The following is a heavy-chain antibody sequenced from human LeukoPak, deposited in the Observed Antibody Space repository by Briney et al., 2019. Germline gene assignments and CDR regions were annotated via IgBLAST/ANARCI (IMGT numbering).Heavy chain of an antibody. V-gene: IGHV4-59*01. J-gene: IGHJ5*02. CDR3: ARGFRCFDP. CDR1: GYSISSYY. D-gene: IGHD2/OR15-2a*01. CDR2: IYYSGST. Sequence: SETLSLTCTVSGYSISSYYWTWIRQPPGKGLEWIGYIYYSGSTNYNPSLQSRVTISVDTSKNQFSLKLSSVTAADTAVYYCARGFRCFDPWGQGTLVTVSS.